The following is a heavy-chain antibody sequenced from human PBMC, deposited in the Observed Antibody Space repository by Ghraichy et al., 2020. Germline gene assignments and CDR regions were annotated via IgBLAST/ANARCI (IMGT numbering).Heavy chain of an antibody. CDR1: GGSISSYY. J-gene: IGHJ6*02. D-gene: IGHD2-2*01. V-gene: IGHV4-59*01. Sequence: SQTLSLTCTVSGGSISSYYWSWIRQPPGKGLEWIGYIYYSGSTNYNPSLKSRVTISVDTSKNQFSLKLSSVTAADTAVYYCARDLFCSSTSCYHGMDVWGQGTTVTVS. CDR2: IYYSGST. CDR3: ARDLFCSSTSCYHGMDV.